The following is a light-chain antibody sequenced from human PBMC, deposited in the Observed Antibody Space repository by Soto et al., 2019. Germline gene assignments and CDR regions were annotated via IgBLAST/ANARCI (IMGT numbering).Light chain of an antibody. CDR2: GAS. V-gene: IGKV3-20*01. CDR3: LQYGGSPIT. Sequence: IALTQSPGTLSLSPGERVTLSCRASQSVTTRLAWYQHKPGQAPTLLMSGASNKASGVPVRFSGSGSGTDFTLTITRLEPEEFALDYLLQYGGSPITLGQGTRLEIK. CDR1: QSVTTR. J-gene: IGKJ5*01.